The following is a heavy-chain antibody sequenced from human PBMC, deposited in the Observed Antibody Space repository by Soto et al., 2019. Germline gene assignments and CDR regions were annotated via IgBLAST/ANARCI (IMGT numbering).Heavy chain of an antibody. D-gene: IGHD3-22*01. Sequence: RLSCAAPGFTFSIYALHLFRQAPGKGLEWVAVMSPNGNNQYYADSVKGRFTISRDTSKSTLYLQMTSLRPDDTAVYYCATGANFYYDTSRYWGQGTLVTVSS. V-gene: IGHV3-30-3*01. CDR2: MSPNGNNQ. CDR3: ATGANFYYDTSRY. J-gene: IGHJ4*02. CDR1: GFTFSIYA.